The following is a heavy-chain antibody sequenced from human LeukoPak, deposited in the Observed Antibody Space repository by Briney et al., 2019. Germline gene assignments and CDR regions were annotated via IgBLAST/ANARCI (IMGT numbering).Heavy chain of an antibody. CDR1: GYSFTNYW. Sequence: GESLKISCKGSGYSFTNYWIGWVRQMPGKGLEWMGIIYPGDSDTRHSPSFQGQVTISADKSINSAYLQWSSLKASDTAVFYCARRYCSGDNCYSGFDYWGQGTLVTVSS. D-gene: IGHD2-15*01. CDR2: IYPGDSDT. J-gene: IGHJ4*02. V-gene: IGHV5-51*01. CDR3: ARRYCSGDNCYSGFDY.